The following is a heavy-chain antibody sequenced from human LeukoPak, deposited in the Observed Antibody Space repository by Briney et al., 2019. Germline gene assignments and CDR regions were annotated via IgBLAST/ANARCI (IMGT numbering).Heavy chain of an antibody. CDR1: GFTFSSYE. V-gene: IGHV3-48*03. J-gene: IGHJ3*02. CDR3: ARDIDYGDYSGDAFDI. CDR2: ISSSGSTI. Sequence: GGSLRLSCAASGFTFSSYEMNWVRQAPGKGLEWVSYISSSGSTIYYADSVKGRFTISRDNAKNSLYLQMNSLRAEDTAVYYCARDIDYGDYSGDAFDIWGQGTMVTVSS. D-gene: IGHD4-17*01.